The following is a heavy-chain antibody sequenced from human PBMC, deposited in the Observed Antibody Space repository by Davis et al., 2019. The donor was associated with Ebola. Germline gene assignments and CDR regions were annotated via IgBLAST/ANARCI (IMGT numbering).Heavy chain of an antibody. J-gene: IGHJ6*02. D-gene: IGHD6-13*01. CDR1: GGTFSSYT. CDR3: ARDIRWIAAAGSHYYYGMDV. CDR2: IIPILGIA. V-gene: IGHV1-69*04. Sequence: AASVKVSCKASGGTFSSYTMSWVRQAPGQGLEWMGRIIPILGIANYAQKFQGRVTMTADKSTSTAYMELSSLRSEDTAVYYCARDIRWIAAAGSHYYYGMDVWGQGTTVTVSS.